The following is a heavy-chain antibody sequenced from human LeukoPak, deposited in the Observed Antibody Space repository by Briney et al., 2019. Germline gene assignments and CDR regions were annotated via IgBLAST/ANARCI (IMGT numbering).Heavy chain of an antibody. Sequence: GESLKISRKGSGYRFTSYWIGWVRQMPGKGLEWVGIIYPDDSETRYSPSFQDQVTISADKSISTAYLQWSSLKASDTAMYYCARHYPGGDYFIDYWGQGTLVTVSS. CDR2: IYPDDSET. CDR3: ARHYPGGDYFIDY. D-gene: IGHD4-17*01. J-gene: IGHJ4*02. CDR1: GYRFTSYW. V-gene: IGHV5-51*01.